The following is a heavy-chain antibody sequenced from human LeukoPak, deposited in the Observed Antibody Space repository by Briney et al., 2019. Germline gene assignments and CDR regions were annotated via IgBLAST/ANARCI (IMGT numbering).Heavy chain of an antibody. CDR1: GGSISSYY. CDR2: IYTSGST. V-gene: IGHV4-4*07. CDR3: ATARTLTSWPQWDAFDI. Sequence: SETLSLTCTVSGGSISSYYWSWIRQPAGKGLEWIGRIYTSGSTNYNPSLKSRVTMSVDTSKNQFSLKLSSVTAADTAVYYRATARTLTSWPQWDAFDIWGQGTMVTVSS. D-gene: IGHD2-2*01. J-gene: IGHJ3*02.